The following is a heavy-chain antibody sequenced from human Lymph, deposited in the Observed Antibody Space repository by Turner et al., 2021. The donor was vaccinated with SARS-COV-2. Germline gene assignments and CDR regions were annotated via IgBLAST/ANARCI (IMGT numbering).Heavy chain of an antibody. CDR3: TRVKYCSGGSCYGYHFDY. D-gene: IGHD2-15*01. Sequence: EVQLVESGGGLVQPGRSLRLSCIASGSTFGDYAMSWVRQATVKGLEWVGFIRSKAYGGTTQYAASVKGRFTISRDDSKSIAYLQMHSLKTEDTAVYYCTRVKYCSGGSCYGYHFDYWGQGSLVTVSS. CDR2: IRSKAYGGTT. CDR1: GSTFGDYA. V-gene: IGHV3-49*04. J-gene: IGHJ4*02.